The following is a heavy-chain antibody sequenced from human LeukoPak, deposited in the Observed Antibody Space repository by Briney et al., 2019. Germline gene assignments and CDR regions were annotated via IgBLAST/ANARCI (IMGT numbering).Heavy chain of an antibody. J-gene: IGHJ5*02. V-gene: IGHV3-9*01. Sequence: GGSPRLSCAASGFTFDDYAMHWVRQAPGKGLEWVSGISWNSGSIGYADSVKGRFTISRDNAKNSLYLQMNSLRAEDTALYYCAKGGWYRTGGWFDPWGQGTLVTVSS. CDR3: AKGGWYRTGGWFDP. D-gene: IGHD6-19*01. CDR2: ISWNSGSI. CDR1: GFTFDDYA.